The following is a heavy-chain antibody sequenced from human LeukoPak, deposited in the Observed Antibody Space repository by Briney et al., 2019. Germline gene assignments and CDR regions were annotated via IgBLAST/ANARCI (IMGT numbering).Heavy chain of an antibody. CDR2: ISSSGSTI. J-gene: IGHJ4*02. V-gene: IGHV3-48*03. Sequence: GGSLRLSCVASGFTFSSYKMKWVRQAPGKGREWVSYISSSGSTIYYADSVKGRFTISRDNAKNSLYLQMNRLRAEDAAVYYCAIKGSSGWPYYFDYWGQGTLVTVSS. CDR3: AIKGSSGWPYYFDY. CDR1: GFTFSSYK. D-gene: IGHD6-19*01.